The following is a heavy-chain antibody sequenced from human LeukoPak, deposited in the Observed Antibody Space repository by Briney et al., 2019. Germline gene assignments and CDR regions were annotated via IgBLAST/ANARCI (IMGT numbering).Heavy chain of an antibody. CDR3: ARDLGWELLNDAFDI. J-gene: IGHJ3*02. D-gene: IGHD1-26*01. CDR1: GYTFTGYY. Sequence: ASVKVSCKASGYTFTGYYMHWVRQAPGQGLEWMGWINPNSGGTNYAQKFQGRVTMTRDTSISTAYIALSRLRSDDTAVYYCARDLGWELLNDAFDIWGQGTMVTVSS. V-gene: IGHV1-2*02. CDR2: INPNSGGT.